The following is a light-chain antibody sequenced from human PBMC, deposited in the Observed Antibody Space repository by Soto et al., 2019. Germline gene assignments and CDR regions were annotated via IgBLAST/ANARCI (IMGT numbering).Light chain of an antibody. CDR2: DDN. CDR3: GSWDSSMSAYV. J-gene: IGLJ1*01. Sequence: QSVLTQPPSVSAAPGQKVTISCSGSSSNIGGNSVSWYQQLPGTAPKLLIYDDNKRPSGIPDRFSGSKSGTSATLGITGFQTGDEAYYYCGSWDSSMSAYVFGNGTKVTVL. V-gene: IGLV1-51*01. CDR1: SSNIGGNS.